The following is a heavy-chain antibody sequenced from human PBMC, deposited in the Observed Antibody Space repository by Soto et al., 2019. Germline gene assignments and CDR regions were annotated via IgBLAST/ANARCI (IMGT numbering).Heavy chain of an antibody. CDR2: IYSSGST. V-gene: IGHV4-31*03. D-gene: IGHD3-16*01. CDR3: ARGPLGIDY. Sequence: QVQLQESGPGLVKPSQTLSLTCTVSGGSISSGGYCWSWIRQHTGKGLEWIGYIYSSGSTYCNPSLRSRVTISVDTSKNQFSLKLSSVTAADTAVYYCARGPLGIDYWGQGTLVTVSS. CDR1: GGSISSGGYC. J-gene: IGHJ4*02.